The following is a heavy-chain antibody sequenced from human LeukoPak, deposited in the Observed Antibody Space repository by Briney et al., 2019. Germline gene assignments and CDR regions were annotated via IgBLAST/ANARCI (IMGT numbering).Heavy chain of an antibody. J-gene: IGHJ4*02. CDR3: PRALNLISARPSPFFDS. CDR1: GFTFSSYW. CDR2: IYDSGNTI. D-gene: IGHD6-6*01. V-gene: IGHV3-48*04. Sequence: PGRSLRLSCAASGFTFSSYWMHWVRQAPGKGLGWVSHIYDSGNTIYYADSVKGRFTISRDNSKKSLFLQINSLGTEDTAVYYCPRALNLISARPSPFFDSWGQGTLVTVSS.